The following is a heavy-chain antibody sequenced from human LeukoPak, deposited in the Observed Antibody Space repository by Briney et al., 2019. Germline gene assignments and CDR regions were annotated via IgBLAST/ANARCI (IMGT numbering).Heavy chain of an antibody. CDR1: GFTFSSYA. CDR2: ISGSGGST. CDR3: ARDPPSRGTRYFDY. Sequence: GGSLRLSCAASGFTFSSYAMSWVRQAPGKGLEWVSAISGSGGSTYYADSVKGRFTISRDNSKNTLYLQMDSLRVEDTAVYYCARDPPSRGTRYFDYWGQGILVTVSS. J-gene: IGHJ4*02. V-gene: IGHV3-23*01. D-gene: IGHD3-16*01.